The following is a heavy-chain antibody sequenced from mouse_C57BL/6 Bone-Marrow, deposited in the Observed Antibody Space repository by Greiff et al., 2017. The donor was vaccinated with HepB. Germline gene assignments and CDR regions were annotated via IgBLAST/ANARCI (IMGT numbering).Heavy chain of an antibody. CDR1: GFTFSDYY. CDR3: ARDNYDYDVDYAMDY. V-gene: IGHV5-16*01. Sequence: EVQLVESEGGLVQPGSSMKLSCTASGFTFSDYYMAWVRQVPEKGLEWVANINYDGSSTYYLDSLKSRFIISRDNAKNILYLQMSSLKSEDTATYYCARDNYDYDVDYAMDYWGQGTSVTVSS. J-gene: IGHJ4*01. CDR2: INYDGSST. D-gene: IGHD2-4*01.